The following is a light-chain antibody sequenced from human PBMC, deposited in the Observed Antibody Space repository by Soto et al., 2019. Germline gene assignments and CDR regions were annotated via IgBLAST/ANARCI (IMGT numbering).Light chain of an antibody. CDR1: QSISSSF. V-gene: IGKV3-20*01. J-gene: IGKJ4*01. CDR3: QQYGSSPPLT. CDR2: GAS. Sequence: EFVLTQSPGKLSLSPGERATLSCRASQSISSSFLAWYQQKPGQAPRLLIYGASSRGTGIPDRFSGSGSGTDFTLTISRLEPEDFPVYYCQQYGSSPPLTFGGGTKVEIK.